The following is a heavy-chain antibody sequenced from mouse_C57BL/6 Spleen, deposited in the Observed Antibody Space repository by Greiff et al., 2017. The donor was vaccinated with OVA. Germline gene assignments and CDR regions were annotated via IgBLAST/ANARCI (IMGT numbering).Heavy chain of an antibody. Sequence: VQLKESGPELVKPGASVKISCKASGYSFTGYYMNWVKQSPEKSLEWIGEINPSTGGTTYNQKFKAKATLTVDKSSSTAYMQLKSLTSEDSAVYYCARGLLYWGQGTTLTVSS. CDR3: ARGLLY. V-gene: IGHV1-42*01. CDR2: INPSTGGT. J-gene: IGHJ2*01. D-gene: IGHD2-3*01. CDR1: GYSFTGYY.